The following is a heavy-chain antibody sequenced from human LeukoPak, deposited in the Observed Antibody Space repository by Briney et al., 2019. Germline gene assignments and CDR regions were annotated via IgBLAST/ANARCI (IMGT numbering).Heavy chain of an antibody. D-gene: IGHD3-22*01. V-gene: IGHV4-59*08. J-gene: IGHJ5*02. CDR2: IYYSGST. Sequence: SETHGLTCTVSGGSISSCYWCWSWHPQPQGQERVGFIYYSGSTIYNPSINSRVTISVDASKNQYSLKLSSVTAADTAVYYCARHAADSSGSFNWFDPWGQGTPVTLYS. CDR3: ARHAADSSGSFNWFDP. CDR1: GGSISSCY.